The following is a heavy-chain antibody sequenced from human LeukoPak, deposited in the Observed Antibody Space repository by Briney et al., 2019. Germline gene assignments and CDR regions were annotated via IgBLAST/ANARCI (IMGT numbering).Heavy chain of an antibody. J-gene: IGHJ3*02. CDR2: TYYRSNWYY. CDR3: ARDSGMGNDAFDI. D-gene: IGHD6-19*01. CDR1: GDSVSSNTAA. V-gene: IGHV6-1*01. Sequence: SQTVSLTCAISGDSVSSNTAAWSWFRQSPSRGLEWLGRTYYRSNWYYDYATSVKSRVSINPDTSKNQFSLQLNSVTPEDTAVYYCARDSGMGNDAFDIWGQGTMVTVSS.